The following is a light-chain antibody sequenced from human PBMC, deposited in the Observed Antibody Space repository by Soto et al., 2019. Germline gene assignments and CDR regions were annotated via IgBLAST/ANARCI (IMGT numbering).Light chain of an antibody. Sequence: EIVLRQSPATLSSFPGDRVTLSCRASQAVNTRLAWYQHRPGQAPRLLIYLASNRAAGVPARFSGSGSGTDFTLTISRLEPEDFAVYYCQQYGSSPITFGQGTRLEI. J-gene: IGKJ5*01. V-gene: IGKV3-20*01. CDR1: QAVNTR. CDR3: QQYGSSPIT. CDR2: LAS.